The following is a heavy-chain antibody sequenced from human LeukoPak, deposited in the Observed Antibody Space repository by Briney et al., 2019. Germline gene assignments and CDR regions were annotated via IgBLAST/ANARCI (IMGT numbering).Heavy chain of an antibody. J-gene: IGHJ4*02. CDR1: GFTFSNYA. CDR2: LTGSGGNT. V-gene: IGHV3-23*01. Sequence: GGSLRLSCAASGFTFSNYAMSWVRQAPGKGLEWVSGLTGSGGNTYYADSVKGRFTISRDNSENTLYLQMSSLRAEDTAVYYCAKSNFYCTTATCHTWAFDYWGQGTLVTVSS. CDR3: AKSNFYCTTATCHTWAFDY. D-gene: IGHD2-2*01.